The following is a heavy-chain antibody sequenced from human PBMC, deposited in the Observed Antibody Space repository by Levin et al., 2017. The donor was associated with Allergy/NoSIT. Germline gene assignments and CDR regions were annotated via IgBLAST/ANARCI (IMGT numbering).Heavy chain of an antibody. J-gene: IGHJ4*02. D-gene: IGHD1-26*01. V-gene: IGHV3-11*01. Sequence: GESLKISCAASRFTFSDYYMSWIRQAPGKGLEWISYISSSGSTIYYADSVKGRFTISRDNAKNSLYLQMNSLRAEDTAVYYCARLVGAMGIFDDWGQGTLVTVSS. CDR3: ARLVGAMGIFDD. CDR2: ISSSGSTI. CDR1: RFTFSDYY.